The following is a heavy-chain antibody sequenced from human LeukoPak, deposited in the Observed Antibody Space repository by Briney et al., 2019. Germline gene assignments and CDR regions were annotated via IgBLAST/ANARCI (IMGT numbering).Heavy chain of an antibody. Sequence: GGSLRLSCAVSGFTFSSYIMNWVRQAPGKGLEWDAYISSSSSTIYYADSVKGRFTISRDNAKNSLYLQMNSLRAEDTAVYCCAGVSGSYYGPAFDYWGQGTLVTVSS. V-gene: IGHV3-48*01. J-gene: IGHJ4*02. CDR1: GFTFSSYI. CDR2: ISSSSSTI. CDR3: AGVSGSYYGPAFDY. D-gene: IGHD1-26*01.